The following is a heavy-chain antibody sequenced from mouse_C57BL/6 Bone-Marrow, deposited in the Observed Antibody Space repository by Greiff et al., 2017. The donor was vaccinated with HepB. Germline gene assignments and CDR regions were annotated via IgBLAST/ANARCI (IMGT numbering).Heavy chain of an antibody. V-gene: IGHV5-6*01. CDR2: ISSGGSYT. J-gene: IGHJ3*01. CDR1: GFTFSSYG. Sequence: EVHLVESGGDLVKPGGSLKLSCAASGFTFSSYGMSWVRQTPDKRLEWVATISSGGSYTYYPDSVKGRFTISRDNAKNTLYLQMSSLKSEDTAMYYCARRGGTTVEAWFAYWGQGTLVTVSA. D-gene: IGHD1-1*01. CDR3: ARRGGTTVEAWFAY.